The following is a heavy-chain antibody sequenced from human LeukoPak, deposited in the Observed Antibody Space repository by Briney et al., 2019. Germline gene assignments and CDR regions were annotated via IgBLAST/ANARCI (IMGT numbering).Heavy chain of an antibody. Sequence: ASVKVSCKASGGTFSSYAISWVRQAPGQGLEWMGWISAYNGNTNYAQKLQGRVTMTTDTSTSTAYMELRSLRSDDTAVYYCARDLLPGYDKNYFDYWGQGTLVTVSS. CDR3: ARDLLPGYDKNYFDY. J-gene: IGHJ4*02. CDR1: GGTFSSYA. D-gene: IGHD5-12*01. V-gene: IGHV1-18*01. CDR2: ISAYNGNT.